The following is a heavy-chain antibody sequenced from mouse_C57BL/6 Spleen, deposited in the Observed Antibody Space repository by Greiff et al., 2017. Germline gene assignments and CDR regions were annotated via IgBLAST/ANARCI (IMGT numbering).Heavy chain of an antibody. J-gene: IGHJ3*01. D-gene: IGHD2-4*01. CDR2: INPNYGTT. V-gene: IGHV1-39*01. Sequence: EVQLQQSGPELVKPGASVKISCKASGYSFTDYNMNWVKQSNGKSLEWIGVINPNYGTTSYNQKFKGKATLTVDQSSSTAYMQLNSLTSEDSAVYYCARGSYYDYNQAWFAYWGQGTLVTVSA. CDR1: GYSFTDYN. CDR3: ARGSYYDYNQAWFAY.